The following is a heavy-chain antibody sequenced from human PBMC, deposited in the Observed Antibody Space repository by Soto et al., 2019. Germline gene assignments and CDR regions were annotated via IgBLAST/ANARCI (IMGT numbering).Heavy chain of an antibody. CDR1: GFTFRSHA. CDR2: ISYDATNQ. Sequence: QAQLVESGGGVVQPGTSVRLSCEASGFTFRSHAMHWVRHTPGKGLEWVSVISYDATNQYYADSVKGRFTISRDNSENRLYLQMDSLRADDTAVYYCAKLFELGDSFDLWGQGTAVTVSS. J-gene: IGHJ3*01. CDR3: AKLFELGDSFDL. V-gene: IGHV3-30*18. D-gene: IGHD3-16*01.